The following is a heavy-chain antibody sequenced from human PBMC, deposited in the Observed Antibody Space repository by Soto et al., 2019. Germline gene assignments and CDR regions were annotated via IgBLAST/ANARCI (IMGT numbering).Heavy chain of an antibody. D-gene: IGHD3-10*02. Sequence: XGSLRLSCASSGFPFSGAWMTCVRQSPGKGLEWVGRIKSKTDGGAADYAAPVKGRFTISRDDPENTLFLQMNNLKTEDTAVYFCATDKSNNYLLLTNIWGQGTLVTVSS. CDR2: IKSKTDGGAA. CDR3: ATDKSNNYLLLTNI. J-gene: IGHJ4*02. V-gene: IGHV3-15*01. CDR1: GFPFSGAW.